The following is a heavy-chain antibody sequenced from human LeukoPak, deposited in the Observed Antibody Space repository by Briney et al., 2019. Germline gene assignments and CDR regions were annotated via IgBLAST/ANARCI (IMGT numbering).Heavy chain of an antibody. D-gene: IGHD4-17*01. V-gene: IGHV1-8*01. CDR2: MNPNSGNT. CDR1: GYTFTSYD. CDR3: ATAEYGVSPFDY. J-gene: IGHJ4*02. Sequence: ASVKVSCKASGYTFTSYDINWVRQATGQGPEWMGWMNPNSGNTGYAQKFQGRVTMTRNTSISTAYMELSSLRSEDTAVYYCATAEYGVSPFDYWGQGALVTVSS.